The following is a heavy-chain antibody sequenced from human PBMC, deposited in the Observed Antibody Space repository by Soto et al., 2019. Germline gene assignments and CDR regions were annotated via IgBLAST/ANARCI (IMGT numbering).Heavy chain of an antibody. D-gene: IGHD6-25*01. CDR3: ARDKDRLQVGGNYYYAMDV. CDR1: GGTFGNSA. CDR2: IIPISPTP. V-gene: IGHV1-69*12. Sequence: QVQLVQSGAEVKKPGSSVTVSCKASGGTFGNSAISWVRQAPGQGLEWIGGIIPISPTPDYAQKCQGRVTAAAAESTSTAYRELTSLRSEDTAVYYCARDKDRLQVGGNYYYAMDVWGQGTTVTVSS. J-gene: IGHJ6*02.